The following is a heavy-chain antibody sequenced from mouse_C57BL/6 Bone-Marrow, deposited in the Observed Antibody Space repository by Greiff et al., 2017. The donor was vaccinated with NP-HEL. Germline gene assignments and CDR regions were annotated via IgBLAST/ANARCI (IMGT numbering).Heavy chain of an antibody. J-gene: IGHJ2*01. CDR2: INPNNGGT. D-gene: IGHD1-1*01. V-gene: IGHV1-18*01. Sequence: EVKLLESGPELVKPGASVKIPCKASGYTFTDYNMDWVKQSHGQSLEWIGDINPNNGGTIYNQKFKGKATLTVDKSSSTAYMELRSLTSEDTAVYYCARGRYYYGSSYLDYWGQGTTLTVSS. CDR3: ARGRYYYGSSYLDY. CDR1: GYTFTDYN.